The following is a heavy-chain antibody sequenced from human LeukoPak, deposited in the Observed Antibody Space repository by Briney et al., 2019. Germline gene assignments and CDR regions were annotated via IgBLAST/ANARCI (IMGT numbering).Heavy chain of an antibody. V-gene: IGHV3-21*01. CDR1: GFTFSSYS. J-gene: IGHJ6*03. D-gene: IGHD2-15*01. CDR2: ISSSSSYI. Sequence: GGSLRLSCAASGFTFSSYSMNWVRQAPGKGLEWVSSISSSSSYIYYADSVKGRFTISRGNAKNSLYLQMNSLRAEDTAVYYCARDFPVAATANLYYYYYMDVWGKGTTVTISS. CDR3: ARDFPVAATANLYYYYYMDV.